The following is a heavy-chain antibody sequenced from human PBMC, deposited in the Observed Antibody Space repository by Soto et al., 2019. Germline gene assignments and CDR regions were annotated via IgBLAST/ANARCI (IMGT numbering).Heavy chain of an antibody. J-gene: IGHJ5*02. D-gene: IGHD3-22*01. CDR2: IYYSGNT. Sequence: SETLSLTYTVSGGSISRSSYYWGWIRQPPGKGLEWIGSIYYSGNTYYNPSLKSRVTISVDTSKNLFSLNLSSLTAADTAVYYCARPVGPTMMVDGWLDPWGQGTLVTVSS. CDR3: ARPVGPTMMVDGWLDP. CDR1: GGSISRSSYY. V-gene: IGHV4-39*01.